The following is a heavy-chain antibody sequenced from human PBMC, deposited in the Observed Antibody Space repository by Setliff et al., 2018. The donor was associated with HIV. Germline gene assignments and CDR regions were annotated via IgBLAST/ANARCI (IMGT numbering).Heavy chain of an antibody. CDR3: VRVGGGSWLGIHYYYYMDV. CDR2: IYYSGSA. V-gene: IGHV4-39*01. J-gene: IGHJ6*03. CDR1: GASISGSDYY. Sequence: PSETLSLTCSVFGASISGSDYYWGWIRQLPEKGLEWSGSIYYSGSAYHNPSLKSRVAMSVDTAKKQFSLKLTSLTGADTAVYYCVRVGGGSWLGIHYYYYMDVWGKGITVTVSS. D-gene: IGHD2-15*01.